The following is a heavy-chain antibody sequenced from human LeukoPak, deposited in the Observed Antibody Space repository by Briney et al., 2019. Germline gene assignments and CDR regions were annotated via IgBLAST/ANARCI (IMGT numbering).Heavy chain of an antibody. J-gene: IGHJ4*02. CDR1: GFTFSSYG. V-gene: IGHV3-30*03. Sequence: PGGSLRLSCAASGFTFSSYGMHWVRQAPGEGVEWVAVISYDGSNKYYADSVKGRFTISRDNAKNSLSLQMNSLRAEDTAVYYCARGDEHFDYWGQGTLVTVSS. CDR3: ARGDEHFDY. CDR2: ISYDGSNK.